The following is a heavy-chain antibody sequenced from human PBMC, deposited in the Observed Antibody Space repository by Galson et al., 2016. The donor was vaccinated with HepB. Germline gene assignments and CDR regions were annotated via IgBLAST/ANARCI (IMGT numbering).Heavy chain of an antibody. V-gene: IGHV3-74*01. CDR1: GFTFSRYW. CDR2: ISTDGSST. D-gene: IGHD3-22*01. CDR3: VTFGVFPDRRNFDH. J-gene: IGHJ4*02. Sequence: SLRLSCAASGFTFSRYWMHWVRQAPGTGLLWISRISTDGSSTNYADSVRGRFTISRDNAKNTLYLQMNSLRDEDRAVYSCVTFGVFPDRRNFDHWGQGTLVTVSS.